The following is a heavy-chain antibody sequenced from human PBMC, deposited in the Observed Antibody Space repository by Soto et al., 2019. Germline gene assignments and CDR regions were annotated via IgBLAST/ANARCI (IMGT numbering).Heavy chain of an antibody. CDR2: MYFGGSF. Sequence: QMQLQESGPGLVKPSETLSLTCTVSGASVSNGYRSWIRQPPGKGLEWIGFMYFGGSFNYNPSLTSRVTISVETSKNQFSMKLTSVTAADTAVYYCARSYYDSTGFAVDPWGQGTLVTVSS. J-gene: IGHJ5*02. CDR3: ARSYYDSTGFAVDP. D-gene: IGHD3-22*01. CDR1: GASVSNGY. V-gene: IGHV4-59*02.